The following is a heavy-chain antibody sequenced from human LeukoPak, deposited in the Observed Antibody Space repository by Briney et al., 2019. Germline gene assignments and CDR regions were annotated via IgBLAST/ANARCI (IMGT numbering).Heavy chain of an antibody. CDR3: ARGGRLVVPAAIDYYYYMDV. CDR2: MNPNSGNT. CDR1: GYTFTSYD. V-gene: IGHV1-8*03. Sequence: ASVKVSCKASGYTFTSYDINWVRQATGQGLEWMGWMNPNSGNTGYAQKFQGRVTITRNTSISTAYMELSSLRSEDTAVYYCARGGRLVVPAAIDYYYYMDVWSKGTTVTVSS. D-gene: IGHD2-2*01. J-gene: IGHJ6*03.